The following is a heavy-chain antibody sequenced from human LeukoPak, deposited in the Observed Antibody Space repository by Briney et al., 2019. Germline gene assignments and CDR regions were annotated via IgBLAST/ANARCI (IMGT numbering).Heavy chain of an antibody. V-gene: IGHV4-39*07. CDR1: GGSISSYY. CDR3: ARVRGVIGSWFDP. J-gene: IGHJ5*02. D-gene: IGHD3-10*01. Sequence: TSETLSLTCTVSGGSISSYYWGWIRQPPGKGLEWIGSIYYSGSTYYNPSLKSRVTISVDTSKNQFSLKLSSVTAADTAVYYCARVRGVIGSWFDPWGQGTLVTVSS. CDR2: IYYSGST.